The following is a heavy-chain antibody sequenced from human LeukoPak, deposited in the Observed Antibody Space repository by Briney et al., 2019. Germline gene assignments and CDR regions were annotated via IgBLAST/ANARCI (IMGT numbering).Heavy chain of an antibody. Sequence: SQTLSLTCTVSGGSISSGDYYWSWIRQPPGKGLEWIGYIYYSGSTYYNPSLKSRVTISVDTSKNQFSLKLSSVTAADTAVYYCADGPIAAAGSQYFQHWGQGTLVTVSS. CDR3: ADGPIAAAGSQYFQH. D-gene: IGHD6-13*01. V-gene: IGHV4-30-4*08. J-gene: IGHJ1*01. CDR1: GGSISSGDYY. CDR2: IYYSGST.